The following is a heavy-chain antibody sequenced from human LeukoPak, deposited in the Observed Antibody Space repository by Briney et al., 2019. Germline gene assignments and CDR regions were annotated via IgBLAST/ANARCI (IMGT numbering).Heavy chain of an antibody. V-gene: IGHV4-38-2*02. J-gene: IGHJ4*02. CDR2: IYHSGST. D-gene: IGHD5-24*01. CDR3: ARDGGRDGYNWD. Sequence: SETLSLTCTVSGYSISSAYYWGWIRQPPGKGLEWIGTIYHSGSTYYNPSLRSRVTISVDTSKNQFSLKLSSVTAADTAVYYCARDGGRDGYNWDWGQGTLVTVSS. CDR1: GYSISSAYY.